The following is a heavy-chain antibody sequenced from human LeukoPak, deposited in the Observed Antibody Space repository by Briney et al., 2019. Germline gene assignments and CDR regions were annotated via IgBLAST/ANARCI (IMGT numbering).Heavy chain of an antibody. V-gene: IGHV3-23*01. J-gene: IGHJ4*02. Sequence: PGGSLRLSCAASGFTFSSFAMSWVRQAPGKGLEWVSAISGSVSSTYHADSVKGRFTVSRDNSKNTLYLQMNSLRAEDTAVYYCARDGWELPEYYFDYWGQGTLVTVSS. CDR1: GFTFSSFA. CDR3: ARDGWELPEYYFDY. D-gene: IGHD1-26*01. CDR2: ISGSVSST.